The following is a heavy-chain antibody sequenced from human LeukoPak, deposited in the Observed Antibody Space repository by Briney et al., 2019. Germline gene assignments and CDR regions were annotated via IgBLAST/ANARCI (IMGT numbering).Heavy chain of an antibody. D-gene: IGHD6-19*01. J-gene: IGHJ5*02. Sequence: SETLSLTCTVSGCSISSGYYWGWIRQPPGKGLEWIGSIYHSGSTYYNPSLKSRVTISVDTSKNQFSLKLSSVTAADTAVYYCARDPGGIAVAGTSNWFDPWGQGTLVTVSS. CDR2: IYHSGST. V-gene: IGHV4-38-2*02. CDR1: GCSISSGYY. CDR3: ARDPGGIAVAGTSNWFDP.